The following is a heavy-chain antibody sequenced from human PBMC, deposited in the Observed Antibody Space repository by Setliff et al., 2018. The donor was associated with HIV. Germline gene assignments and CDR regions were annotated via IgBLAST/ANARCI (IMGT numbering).Heavy chain of an antibody. CDR2: IYYSGST. V-gene: IGHV4-59*11. J-gene: IGHJ5*02. CDR3: AGCITGTTHWFDP. D-gene: IGHD1-20*01. Sequence: SETLSLTCTVSGGSISSHYWNWIRQPPGKGLEWIGYIYYSGSTNYNPSLKSRVTISVDTSKNQFSLKLSSVTAADTAVYYCAGCITGTTHWFDPWGQGTLVTVSS. CDR1: GGSISSHY.